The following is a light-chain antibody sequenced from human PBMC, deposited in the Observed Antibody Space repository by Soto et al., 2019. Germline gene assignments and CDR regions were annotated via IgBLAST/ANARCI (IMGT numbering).Light chain of an antibody. V-gene: IGKV1-5*03. J-gene: IGKJ1*01. CDR3: QHYNSYSEA. CDR1: QTISSW. Sequence: DIQMTQAPSTLSGSVGDRVTIAFRASQTISSWLAWYQQKPGKAPKLLIYKASTLKSGVPSRFRGSGSRTEFTLTLSSLQPDDFATYYCQHYNSYSEAFGQGNKVDI. CDR2: KAS.